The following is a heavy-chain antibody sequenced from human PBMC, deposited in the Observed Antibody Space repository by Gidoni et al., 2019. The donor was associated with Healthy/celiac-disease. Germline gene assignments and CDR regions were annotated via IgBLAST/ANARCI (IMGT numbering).Heavy chain of an antibody. CDR1: GFPFRGYP. D-gene: IGHD6-6*01. CDR3: ARAQAEYSSLYYYYGMDV. J-gene: IGHJ6*02. CDR2: ISYDGSNK. Sequence: QVQLVESGGGVVPPGRSLRTTCAAPGFPFRGYPMHWVRQAPGKGLEWVAVISYDGSNKYYADSVKGRFTISRDNSKNTLYLQMNSLRAEDTAVYYCARAQAEYSSLYYYYGMDVWGQGTTVTVSS. V-gene: IGHV3-30-3*01.